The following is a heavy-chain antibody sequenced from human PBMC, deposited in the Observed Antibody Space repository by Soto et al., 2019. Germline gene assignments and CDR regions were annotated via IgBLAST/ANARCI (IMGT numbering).Heavy chain of an antibody. V-gene: IGHV4-59*01. J-gene: IGHJ5*02. CDR3: ERGVKIFGVVASPRGWFDP. D-gene: IGHD3-3*01. CDR1: GASISSYY. Sequence: ETLSLSCTVSGASISSYYWSWIRQPPGKGLEWIGYIYYSGSTNYNPSLKSRVTISVDTSKNQFSLKLSPVTAADTAVYYCERGVKIFGVVASPRGWFDPWGQGTLVTVYS. CDR2: IYYSGST.